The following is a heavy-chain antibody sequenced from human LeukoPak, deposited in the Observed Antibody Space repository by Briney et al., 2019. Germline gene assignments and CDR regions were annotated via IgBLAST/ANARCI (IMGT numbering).Heavy chain of an antibody. CDR2: ISYDGSNK. V-gene: IGHV3-30*04. CDR3: AKVPYYYDSSGYCI. CDR1: GFTFSSYA. Sequence: GGSLRLSCAASGFTFSSYAMHWVRQAPGKGLEWVAVISYDGSNKYYADSVKGRFTISRDNSKNTLYLQMNSLRAEDTAVYYCAKVPYYYDSSGYCIWGQGTLVTVSS. D-gene: IGHD3-22*01. J-gene: IGHJ4*02.